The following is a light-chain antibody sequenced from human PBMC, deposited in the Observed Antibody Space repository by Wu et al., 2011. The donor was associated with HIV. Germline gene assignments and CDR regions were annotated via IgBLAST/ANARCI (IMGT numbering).Light chain of an antibody. CDR3: QQYSHWFRT. CDR1: QTVGNSY. V-gene: IGKV3D-15*01. CDR2: DTS. J-gene: IGKJ1*01. Sequence: RASQTVGNSYSAWYQQKPGQAPRLLIFDTSNRAIGIPDRFSGSGSGTEFTLTISSVQSEDLALYYCQQYSHWFRTFGQGTKVEI.